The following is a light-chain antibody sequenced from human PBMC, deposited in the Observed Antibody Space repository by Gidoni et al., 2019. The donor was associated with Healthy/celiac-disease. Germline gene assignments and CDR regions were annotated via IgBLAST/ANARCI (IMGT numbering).Light chain of an antibody. CDR2: GAS. CDR1: QSVSSSY. V-gene: IGKV3D-7*01. Sequence: EIVMTQSPATLSLSPGERATLSCRPSQSVSSSYLSWYQQKPGQAPRLLIYGASTRATGIPARFSGSGAGTDFTLTISSLQPEDFAVYYCQQDYNLITFGQGTRLEIK. J-gene: IGKJ5*01. CDR3: QQDYNLIT.